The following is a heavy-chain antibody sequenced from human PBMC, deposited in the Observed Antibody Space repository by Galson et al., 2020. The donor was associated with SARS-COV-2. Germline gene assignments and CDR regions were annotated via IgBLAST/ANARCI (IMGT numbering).Heavy chain of an antibody. CDR2: IYYSGST. D-gene: IGHD2-2*02. CDR1: GGSISSYY. Sequence: SETLSLTCTVSGGSISSYYWSWIRQPPGKGLEWIGHIYYSGSTNYNPSLKSRVTISVDTSKNQFSLKLSSVTAADTAVYYCARGEGYCSSTSCYNEGGFDYWGQGTLVTVSS. CDR3: ARGEGYCSSTSCYNEGGFDY. J-gene: IGHJ4*02. V-gene: IGHV4-59*01.